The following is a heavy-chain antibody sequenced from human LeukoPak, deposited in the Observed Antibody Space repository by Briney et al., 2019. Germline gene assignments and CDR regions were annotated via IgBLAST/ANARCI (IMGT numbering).Heavy chain of an antibody. CDR3: ARGPLPRGEEYFDY. CDR2: ISYDGSNK. CDR1: GFTFSSYA. V-gene: IGHV3-30*04. Sequence: GRSLRLSCAASGFTFSSYAMHWVRQAPGKGLEWVAVISYDGSNKCYADSVKGRFTISRDNSKNTLYLQMNSLRAEDTAVYYCARGPLPRGEEYFDYWGQGTLVTVSS. D-gene: IGHD2-21*01. J-gene: IGHJ4*02.